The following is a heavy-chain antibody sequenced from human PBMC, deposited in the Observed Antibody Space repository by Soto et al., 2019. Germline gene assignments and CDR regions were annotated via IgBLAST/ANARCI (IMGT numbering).Heavy chain of an antibody. Sequence: ASVKVSCKASGYIFTNYYMHWVRQAPGQGLEWMGTINAGGGYTTYAQRFQGRVTMTRDTSTSTVSMELSSLRYEDTAVYYCARWDYGYYARFDYWGQGTLVTVSS. CDR2: INAGGGYT. J-gene: IGHJ4*02. CDR1: GYIFTNYY. CDR3: ARWDYGYYARFDY. V-gene: IGHV1-46*01. D-gene: IGHD4-17*01.